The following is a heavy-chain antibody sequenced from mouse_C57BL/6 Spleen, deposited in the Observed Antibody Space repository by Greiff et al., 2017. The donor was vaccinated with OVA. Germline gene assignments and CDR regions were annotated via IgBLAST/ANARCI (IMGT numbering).Heavy chain of an antibody. Sequence: VQLQQSGAELVMPGASVKLSCKASGYTFTSYWMHWVKQRPGQGLEWIGEIDPSDSYTNYNQKFKGKSTLTVDKSSSTAYMQLSSLTSEDSAVYYCARNPFITTGYYAMDYWGQGTSVTVSS. CDR2: IDPSDSYT. J-gene: IGHJ4*01. D-gene: IGHD1-1*01. V-gene: IGHV1-69*01. CDR3: ARNPFITTGYYAMDY. CDR1: GYTFTSYW.